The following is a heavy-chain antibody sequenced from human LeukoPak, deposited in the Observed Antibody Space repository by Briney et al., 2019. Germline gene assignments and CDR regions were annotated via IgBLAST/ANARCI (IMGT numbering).Heavy chain of an antibody. CDR2: INPSGGST. J-gene: IGHJ4*02. CDR1: GYTFTSYY. Sequence: GASVKVSCKASGYTFTSYYMHWVRQAPGQGLEWMGIINPSGGSTSYAQKFQGRVTMTRDMSTSTVYMELSSLRSEDTAVYYCARGIAAATSMVGSLGGAFDYWGQGTLVTVSS. CDR3: ARGIAAATSMVGSLGGAFDY. V-gene: IGHV1-46*01. D-gene: IGHD6-13*01.